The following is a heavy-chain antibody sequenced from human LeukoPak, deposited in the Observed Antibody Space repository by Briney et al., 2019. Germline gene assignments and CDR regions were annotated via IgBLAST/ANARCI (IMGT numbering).Heavy chain of an antibody. CDR2: IYYSGST. CDR1: GGSLNDYY. V-gene: IGHV4-59*08. Sequence: SETLSLTCTVSGGSLNDYYWSWIRQPPGKGLEWIGYIYYSGSTNYNPSLKSRVTISVDTSKNQFSLKLSSVTAADTAVYYCARLGNNGDYDYWGQGTLVTVSS. J-gene: IGHJ4*02. CDR3: ARLGNNGDYDY. D-gene: IGHD4-17*01.